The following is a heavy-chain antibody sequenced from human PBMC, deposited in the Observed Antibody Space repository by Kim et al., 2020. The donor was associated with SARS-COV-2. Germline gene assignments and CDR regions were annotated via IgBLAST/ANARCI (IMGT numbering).Heavy chain of an antibody. D-gene: IGHD3-16*01. Sequence: SETLSLTCTVSGGSISSYYWSWIRQPPGKGLEWIGYIYYSGSTNYNPSLKSRVTISVDTSKNQFSLKLSSVTAADTAVYYCARGWPGGSGLNWGQGTLVTVSS. CDR2: IYYSGST. CDR3: ARGWPGGSGLN. J-gene: IGHJ4*02. CDR1: GGSISSYY. V-gene: IGHV4-59*01.